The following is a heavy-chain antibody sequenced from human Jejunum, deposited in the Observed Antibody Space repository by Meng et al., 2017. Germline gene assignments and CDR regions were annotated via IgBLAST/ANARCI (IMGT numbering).Heavy chain of an antibody. V-gene: IGHV2-5*02. CDR2: IYWDDDK. Sequence: LKDARPTLVKPTHTLTLTCTFSGFSLSTDSVGVGWIRQPPGEALEWLALIYWDDDKRYSPSLKSRLTITKDTSKNQVVLTMTSMDPVDTATYYCAHADVLTGYGNFDYWGQGTLVTVSS. D-gene: IGHD3-9*01. CDR1: GFSLSTDSVG. CDR3: AHADVLTGYGNFDY. J-gene: IGHJ4*02.